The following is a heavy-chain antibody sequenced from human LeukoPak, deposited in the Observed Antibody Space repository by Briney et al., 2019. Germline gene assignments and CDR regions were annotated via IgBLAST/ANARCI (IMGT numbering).Heavy chain of an antibody. CDR1: GASISSGNYY. CDR2: VYISGTP. Sequence: SETLSLTCTVSGASISSGNYYWSWIRQPAGKGLGWIGRVYISGTPTYNPSLKGRVSMSVDTSRNQFSLRLNSVTAADTALYYCVRDTRYDMDVWGKGTTVTVSS. CDR3: VRDTRYDMDV. V-gene: IGHV4-61*02. J-gene: IGHJ6*03.